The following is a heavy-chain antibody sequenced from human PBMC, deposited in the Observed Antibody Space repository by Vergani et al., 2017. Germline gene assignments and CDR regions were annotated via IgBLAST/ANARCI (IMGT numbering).Heavy chain of an antibody. V-gene: IGHV1-18*04. D-gene: IGHD2-2*01. J-gene: IGHJ4*02. CDR3: AREPDCSSTSCYGYYFDY. CDR1: GYTFTSYG. Sequence: QVQLVQSGAEVKKPGASVKVSCKASGYTFTSYGISWVRQAPGQGLEWMGWISAYNGNTNYAQKLQGRVTMTTDTSTSTAYMELRSLRSDDTAVYYCAREPDCSSTSCYGYYFDYWGQGTLVTVSS. CDR2: ISAYNGNT.